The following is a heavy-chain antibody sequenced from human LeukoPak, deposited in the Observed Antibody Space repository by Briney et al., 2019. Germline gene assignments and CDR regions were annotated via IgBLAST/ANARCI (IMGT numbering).Heavy chain of an antibody. CDR2: IYATGST. J-gene: IGHJ3*02. CDR1: GASISSYY. D-gene: IGHD3-22*01. CDR3: ARGVDYYLAFDI. V-gene: IGHV4-4*07. Sequence: SETLSLTCTVSGASISSYYWTWIRQPAEKGLEWIGRIYATGSTNYNPSLKSRVTISVDKSKSQFSLNLTSVSAADTAVYYCARGVDYYLAFDIWGQGTMVTVSS.